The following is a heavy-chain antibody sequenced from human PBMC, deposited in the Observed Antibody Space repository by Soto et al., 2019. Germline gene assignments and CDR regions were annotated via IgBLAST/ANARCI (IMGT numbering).Heavy chain of an antibody. D-gene: IGHD1-20*01. CDR3: ARGRGLGSITGTEFDY. CDR1: GYTFTSYD. Sequence: GASVKVSCKASGYTFTSYDINWVRQATGQGLEWMGWMNPNSGNTGYAQKFQGRVTMTRNTSISTAYMELSGLKSEDTAVYYCARGRGLGSITGTEFDYWGQGTLVTVSS. CDR2: MNPNSGNT. J-gene: IGHJ4*02. V-gene: IGHV1-8*01.